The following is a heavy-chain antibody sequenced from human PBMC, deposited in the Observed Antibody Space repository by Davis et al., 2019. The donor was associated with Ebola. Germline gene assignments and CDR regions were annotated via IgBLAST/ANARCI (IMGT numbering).Heavy chain of an antibody. V-gene: IGHV3-21*04. Sequence: GESLKISCAASGFTFSSYSMNWVRQAPGKGLEWISTVGYSGYDTHYADSVKGRFTISRDNSKNTLFLQMSSLRAEDTALYYCAARPNWGSFHYWGQGILVTVSS. CDR1: GFTFSSYS. CDR3: AARPNWGSFHY. CDR2: VGYSGYDT. J-gene: IGHJ4*02. D-gene: IGHD7-27*01.